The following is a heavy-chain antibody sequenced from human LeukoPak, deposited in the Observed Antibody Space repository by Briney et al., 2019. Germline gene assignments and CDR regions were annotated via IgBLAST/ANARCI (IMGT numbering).Heavy chain of an antibody. V-gene: IGHV1-58*02. Sequence: KVSCKASGFTFTSSAMQWVRQARGQRLEWIGWIVVDSGNTNYAQKFQERVTITRDMSTSTAYMELSSLRSEDTAVYYCAAEQRGSSWYNYYYYMDVWGKGTTVTVSS. CDR3: AAEQRGSSWYNYYYYMDV. CDR1: GFTFTSSA. J-gene: IGHJ6*03. D-gene: IGHD6-13*01. CDR2: IVVDSGNT.